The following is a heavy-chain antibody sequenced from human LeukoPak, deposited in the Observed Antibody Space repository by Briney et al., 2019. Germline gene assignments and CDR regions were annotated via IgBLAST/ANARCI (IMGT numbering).Heavy chain of an antibody. CDR2: ISGSGGST. D-gene: IGHD3-3*01. V-gene: IGHV3-23*01. J-gene: IGHJ6*02. CDR3: AKWKLYYDFWSGYYNGYGMDV. Sequence: GGSLRLSCAASGFTFSSYAMSWVRQAPGKGLEWVSAISGSGGSTYYADSVKGRFTISRDNSKNTLYLQMNSLRAEDTAVYYCAKWKLYYDFWSGYYNGYGMDVWGQGTTVTVSS. CDR1: GFTFSSYA.